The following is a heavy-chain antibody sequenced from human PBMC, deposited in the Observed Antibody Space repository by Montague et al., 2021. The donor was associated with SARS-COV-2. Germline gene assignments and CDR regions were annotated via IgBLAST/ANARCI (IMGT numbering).Heavy chain of an antibody. V-gene: IGHV4-59*01. CDR3: VRDHPYGGPRGAYDI. J-gene: IGHJ3*02. CDR2: IYDGGAV. D-gene: IGHD4-23*01. Sequence: DTLSLPCPVSGGSITGYYWSWLRRSPGKGLEWIAYIYDGGAVNYNPSLGSRVTISTDTSKNQLSLKVNSVTAADTAVYYCVRDHPYGGPRGAYDIWGQGTVVTVSS. CDR1: GGSITGYY.